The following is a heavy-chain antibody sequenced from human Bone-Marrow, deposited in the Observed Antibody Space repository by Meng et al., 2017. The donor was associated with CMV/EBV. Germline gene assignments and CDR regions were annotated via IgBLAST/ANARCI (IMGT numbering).Heavy chain of an antibody. J-gene: IGHJ4*02. Sequence: RLSCAAFGFTFSSYGMHWVRQAPGKGLEWVAIIWYDGSNKYYADSVKGRFTISRDNSKNTLYLQMNSLRAEDTAVYYCAKGRYYFDYWGQGTLVTVSS. V-gene: IGHV3-33*06. CDR1: GFTFSSYG. CDR3: AKGRYYFDY. CDR2: IWYDGSNK.